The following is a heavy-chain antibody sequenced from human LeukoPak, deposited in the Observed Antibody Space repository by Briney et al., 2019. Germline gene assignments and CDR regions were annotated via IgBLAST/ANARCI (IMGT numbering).Heavy chain of an antibody. D-gene: IGHD6-13*01. CDR3: ATVGGHSSSWYYFDY. V-gene: IGHV4-4*07. CDR1: GGSISSYY. Sequence: PSETLSLTCTVSGGSISSYYWSWIRQPAGKGLEWIGHIYTSVSTNYNPSLKSRVTMSVDTSKNQFSLRLTSVTAADTAVYYCATVGGHSSSWYYFDYWGQGTLVTVSS. CDR2: IYTSVST. J-gene: IGHJ4*02.